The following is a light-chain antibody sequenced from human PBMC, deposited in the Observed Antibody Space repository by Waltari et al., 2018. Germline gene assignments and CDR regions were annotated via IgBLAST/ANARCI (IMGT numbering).Light chain of an antibody. V-gene: IGKV3-15*01. CDR1: QSVGTN. Sequence: EIVMTQSPATLSVSPGERATLSCRASQSVGTNLAWYQQKPGQAPRLLIYDASTSAPGIPARFSGSGSGTEFTLTINSLQSEDFAVYYCQQCNNWYTFGQGTKLEIK. J-gene: IGKJ2*01. CDR3: QQCNNWYT. CDR2: DAS.